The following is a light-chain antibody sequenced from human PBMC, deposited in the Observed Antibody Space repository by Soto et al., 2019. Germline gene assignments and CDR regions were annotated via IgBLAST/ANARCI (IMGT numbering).Light chain of an antibody. CDR3: QQYSSHRT. Sequence: DIQMTQTPSTLSASVGDRVTINCRASQNVNGYLAWYQQKPGKSPKVLIYDASTLESGVPSRFSGSGSGTEFTLTISGLQADDFATYYCQQYSSHRTFGQGTKVDIK. V-gene: IGKV1-5*01. CDR2: DAS. J-gene: IGKJ1*01. CDR1: QNVNGY.